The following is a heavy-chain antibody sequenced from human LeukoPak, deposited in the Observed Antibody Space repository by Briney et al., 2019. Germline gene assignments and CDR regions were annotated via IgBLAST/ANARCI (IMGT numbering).Heavy chain of an antibody. CDR2: MNQDGSEN. CDR3: ARDYGALIVATPGY. Sequence: GGSLRLSCAASGFTFSSYWMSWVRQAPGKGLEWVANMNQDGSENYYVDSVKGRFTISRDNAKNSLYLQINSLRAEDTAVYYCARDYGALIVATPGYWGQGTLVTVSS. J-gene: IGHJ4*02. V-gene: IGHV3-7*01. CDR1: GFTFSSYW. D-gene: IGHD3-22*01.